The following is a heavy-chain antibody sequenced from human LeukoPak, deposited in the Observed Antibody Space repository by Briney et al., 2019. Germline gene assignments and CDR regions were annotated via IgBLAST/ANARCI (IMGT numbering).Heavy chain of an antibody. Sequence: TGGALRLSCAAXGXXXXXXXMNWVRQXPXKGLEWFSSISSSSSYIYYADSVKGRFTISRDNAKNSLYLQMNSLRAEDTAVYYCARPKFDPWGQGTLVTVSS. J-gene: IGHJ5*02. CDR1: GXXXXXXX. CDR3: ARPKFDP. V-gene: IGHV3-21*01. CDR2: ISSSSSYI.